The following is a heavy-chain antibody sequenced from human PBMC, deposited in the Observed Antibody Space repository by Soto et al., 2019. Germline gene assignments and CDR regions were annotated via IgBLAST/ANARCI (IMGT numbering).Heavy chain of an antibody. Sequence: QVRLVESGGGVVQPGTSLRLSCAASGFTFSSYAIHWVRQAPGKGLEWVAFMSSDGSNTFYADSVRGRFTVSRDNSKSTLYLQMNGLMPEDTAVYYCTKSHSTALVPYYFDYCGQGSLVTVSS. CDR2: MSSDGSNT. J-gene: IGHJ4*02. V-gene: IGHV3-30*18. CDR1: GFTFSSYA. CDR3: TKSHSTALVPYYFDY. D-gene: IGHD5-18*01.